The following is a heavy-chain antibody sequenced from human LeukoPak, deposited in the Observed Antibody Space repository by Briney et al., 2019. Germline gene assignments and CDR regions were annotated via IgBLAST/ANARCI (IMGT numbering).Heavy chain of an antibody. V-gene: IGHV4-4*09. D-gene: IGHD2-2*01. J-gene: IGHJ3*01. Sequence: SETLSLTCSVSGSISGYYWSWIRQPPGKGLEWIGYIYTSGSTNYNPSLESRVTISVDTSKNQFSLDLSSVTAADTAVYYCARQKCTSTSCLTKNAFDVWGQGTMVTVSS. CDR3: ARQKCTSTSCLTKNAFDV. CDR2: IYTSGST. CDR1: GSISGYY.